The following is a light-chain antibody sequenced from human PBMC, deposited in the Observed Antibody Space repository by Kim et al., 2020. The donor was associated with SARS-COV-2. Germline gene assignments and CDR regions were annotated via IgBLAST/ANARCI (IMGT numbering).Light chain of an antibody. V-gene: IGLV2-14*03. CDR3: SSYTTSTTRV. J-gene: IGLJ3*02. CDR1: SSDVGGYNY. Sequence: QSALTQPASVSGSPGQSITISCSGSSSDVGGYNYVSWYQQHQGKAPKLIIYDVGTRPSGVSYRFSGSKSVNTASLTISGLQTEDEADYYCSSYTTSTTRVFGGGTQLTVL. CDR2: DVG.